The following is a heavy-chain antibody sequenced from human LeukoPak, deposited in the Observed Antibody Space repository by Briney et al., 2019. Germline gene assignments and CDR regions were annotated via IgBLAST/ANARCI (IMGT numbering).Heavy chain of an antibody. V-gene: IGHV2-5*02. D-gene: IGHD1-26*01. J-gene: IGHJ3*01. CDR2: IYWDDVR. CDR3: AHRQLLVGATVGAFDV. Sequence: SGPTLVNPTQTLTLTCTFSGFSLTTNGVGVGWIRQPPGNALEWPALIYWDDVRRYSPSLKSRLPITKDTSKNQVVLTMTNMDPVDTATYYCAHRQLLVGATVGAFDVWSQGTMVTVSS. CDR1: GFSLTTNGVG.